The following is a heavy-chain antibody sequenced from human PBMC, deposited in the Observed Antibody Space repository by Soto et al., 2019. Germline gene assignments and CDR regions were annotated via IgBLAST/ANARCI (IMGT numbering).Heavy chain of an antibody. CDR2: IIPIFGTA. J-gene: IGHJ6*02. D-gene: IGHD2-15*01. Sequence: QVQLVQSGAEVKKPGSSVKVSCKASGGTFSSYAISWVRQAPGQGLERMGGIIPIFGTANYAQKFQGRVTITADESTSTAYMELSSLRSEDTAVYYCARALGYCSGGSCYEYYYYGMDVWGQGTTVTVSS. V-gene: IGHV1-69*01. CDR1: GGTFSSYA. CDR3: ARALGYCSGGSCYEYYYYGMDV.